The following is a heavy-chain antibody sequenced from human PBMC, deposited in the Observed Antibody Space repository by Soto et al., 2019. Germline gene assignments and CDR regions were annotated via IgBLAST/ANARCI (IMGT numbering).Heavy chain of an antibody. V-gene: IGHV1-18*04. CDR1: GYTFTTYG. D-gene: IGHD3-10*01. J-gene: IGHJ4*02. CDR3: ARVQVLPNPAADF. Sequence: QVHLVQSGAEVRKPGASVKVSCKASGYTFTTYGLIWVRQAPGQHLEWLGWISARNGDTKYAQGFQGRVTLTRDTPKATAYMDLMNLRSDDTAVYFCARVQVLPNPAADFWGQGTLVTVSS. CDR2: ISARNGDT.